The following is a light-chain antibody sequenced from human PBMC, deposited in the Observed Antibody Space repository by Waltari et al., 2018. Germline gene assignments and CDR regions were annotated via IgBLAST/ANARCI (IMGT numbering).Light chain of an antibody. J-gene: IGKJ1*01. CDR3: QKYERLPAT. Sequence: EIVLTQSPGTLSLSPGERATLSCRASQSVGRALVWYQQKPGQAPRLLIYDTSNRAAGTPDRFSGSGFGTDFSLTISRLEPEDFAVYYCQKYERLPATFGQGTKVEIK. V-gene: IGKV3-20*01. CDR2: DTS. CDR1: QSVGRA.